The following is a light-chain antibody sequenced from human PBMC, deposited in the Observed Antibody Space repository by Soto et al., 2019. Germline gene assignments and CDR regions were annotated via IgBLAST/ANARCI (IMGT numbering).Light chain of an antibody. J-gene: IGKJ2*01. CDR1: QSVNSY. CDR2: DVS. CDR3: QHRSNRPMYT. V-gene: IGKV3-11*01. Sequence: EIVLTQSPATLSLSPGERATLSCRASQSVNSYLAWYQQKPGQAPRLLIYDVSNRASGIPARFSGSGSGTDFTLTISSLEPEDFAVYYCQHRSNRPMYTFGQGTKLEIK.